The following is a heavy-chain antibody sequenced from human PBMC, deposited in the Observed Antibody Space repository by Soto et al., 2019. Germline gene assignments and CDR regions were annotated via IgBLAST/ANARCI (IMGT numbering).Heavy chain of an antibody. V-gene: IGHV1-69*13. CDR3: ARGGGPYVWFNEF. Sequence: SVKVSCKDSVGLFSSFAISWVRQAPGQGLEWMGGIIPVFGTTNYAQKFQGRVTITADESTNTAYMELSSLTSDDTAMYYCARGGGPYVWFNEFWGQGTQVTVSS. J-gene: IGHJ4*02. CDR1: VGLFSSFA. D-gene: IGHD3-16*01. CDR2: IIPVFGTT.